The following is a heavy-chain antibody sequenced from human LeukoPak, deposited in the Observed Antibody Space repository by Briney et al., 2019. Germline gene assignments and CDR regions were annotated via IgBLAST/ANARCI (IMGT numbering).Heavy chain of an antibody. Sequence: GGSLRLSCAASTVTTRNSWMHWVRQAPGKGLVWVSRITIDGSSITYADSVRGRFTISRDSAENTLYLQMNSLRAEDTAVYYCTRDRFYAMDAWGQGTTVTVSS. CDR1: TVTTRNSW. CDR2: ITIDGSSI. V-gene: IGHV3-74*03. J-gene: IGHJ6*02. CDR3: TRDRFYAMDA.